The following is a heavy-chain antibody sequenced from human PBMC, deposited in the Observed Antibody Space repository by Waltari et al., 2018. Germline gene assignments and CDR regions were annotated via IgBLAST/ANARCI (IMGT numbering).Heavy chain of an antibody. CDR2: ITSSAGST. CDR3: AKGFNSPDY. D-gene: IGHD1-1*01. Sequence: EVQLLESGGGLLQPGGSLRLSCAASGFTFSNYGMSWVRQTPGKGLEWVSTITSSAGSTYYADSVKGRFTISRDNSKNTLYLQMDSLRAEDTAVYYCAKGFNSPDYWGQGTRVTVSS. CDR1: GFTFSNYG. V-gene: IGHV3-23*01. J-gene: IGHJ4*02.